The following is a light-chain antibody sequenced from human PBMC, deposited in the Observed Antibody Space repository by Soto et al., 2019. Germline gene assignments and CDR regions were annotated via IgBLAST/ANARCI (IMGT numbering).Light chain of an antibody. CDR1: QSVSSN. Sequence: EIVMTQSPATLSVSPGERATLSCRASQSVSSNSAWYQQKPGQAPRLLIYGASTRPTGIPARFSGSGSGTEFTLTISSLQSEDFAVYYCQQYNNWPLLTFGGGTRVEI. CDR3: QQYNNWPLLT. CDR2: GAS. J-gene: IGKJ4*01. V-gene: IGKV3-15*01.